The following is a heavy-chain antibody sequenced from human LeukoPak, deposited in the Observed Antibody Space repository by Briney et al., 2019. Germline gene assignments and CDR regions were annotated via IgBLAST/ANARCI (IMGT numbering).Heavy chain of an antibody. V-gene: IGHV4-39*07. CDR1: GFTFSSYS. CDR2: IYYSGST. D-gene: IGHD3-10*01. Sequence: GSLRLSCAASGFTFSSYSMNWVRQAPGKGLEWIGSIYYSGSTYYNPSLKSRVTISVDTSKNQFSLKLSSVTAADTAVYYCARGEATMVRGVIYYYYYYGMDVWGQGTTVTVSS. CDR3: ARGEATMVRGVIYYYYYYGMDV. J-gene: IGHJ6*02.